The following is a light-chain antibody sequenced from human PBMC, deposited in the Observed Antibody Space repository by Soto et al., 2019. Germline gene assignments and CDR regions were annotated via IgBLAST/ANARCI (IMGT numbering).Light chain of an antibody. Sequence: EIVLTQSPGTLSLSPGERATLSCRASQSVSSSYLAWYQQKPGQAPRLLIYGAYSRATGIPDRFSGSGSGTDVTLTISRLEPEDFAVYYCQQYGSSPLLTFGGGTKVEIK. CDR1: QSVSSSY. CDR3: QQYGSSPLLT. CDR2: GAY. V-gene: IGKV3-20*01. J-gene: IGKJ4*01.